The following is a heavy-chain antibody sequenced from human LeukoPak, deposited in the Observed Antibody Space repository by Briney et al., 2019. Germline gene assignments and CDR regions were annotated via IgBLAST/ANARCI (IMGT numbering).Heavy chain of an antibody. Sequence: SETLSLTCAVYGGSFSGYYWSWIRQPPGKGLEWIGEINHSGSTNYNPSLKSRVTISVDTSKNQFSLKLSSVTAEDTAVYYCARDLVATTPYNWFDPWGQGTLVTVSS. CDR1: GGSFSGYY. D-gene: IGHD5-12*01. CDR2: INHSGST. J-gene: IGHJ5*02. CDR3: ARDLVATTPYNWFDP. V-gene: IGHV4-34*01.